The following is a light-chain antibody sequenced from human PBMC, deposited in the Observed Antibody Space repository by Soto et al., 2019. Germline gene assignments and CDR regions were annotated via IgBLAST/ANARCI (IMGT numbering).Light chain of an antibody. CDR2: LGS. CDR3: QQSYNVLLWT. J-gene: IGKJ1*01. CDR1: QSLLHTNGNTY. V-gene: IGKV2-28*01. Sequence: DIVMTQSALSLPVSPGETASISCRSSQSLLHTNGNTYLDWYLQKAGQSPQLLIYLGSNRASGVPSRFRGSGSGTVFTLTISSLQPEDIASYYCQQSYNVLLWTFGQGTKVDI.